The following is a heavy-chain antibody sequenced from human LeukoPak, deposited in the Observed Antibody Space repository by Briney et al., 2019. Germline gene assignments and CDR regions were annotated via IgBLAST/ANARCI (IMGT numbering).Heavy chain of an antibody. CDR2: IDTNTGDT. V-gene: IGHV1-2*02. CDR1: GYTFTAYY. D-gene: IGHD2-21*01. J-gene: IGHJ4*02. Sequence: ASVKVSCKASGYTFTAYYMHWVRQAPGQGLEWMGWIDTNTGDTKYAQKFQGRLTITRDTSTGTAYMELRSLISGDTAVYYCASEAFCAGKTCHLQRVASCGPGTLLTVSS. CDR3: ASEAFCAGKTCHLQRVAS.